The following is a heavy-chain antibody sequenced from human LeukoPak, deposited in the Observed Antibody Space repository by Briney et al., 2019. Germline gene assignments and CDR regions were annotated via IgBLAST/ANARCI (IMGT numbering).Heavy chain of an antibody. Sequence: GGSLRLSCAASGFTFSSYAMHWVRQAPGKGLEWVAVISYDGSNKYYADSVKGRFTISRDNSKSTLYLQMNSLRAEDTAVYYCARDTHYDSSGYYPNWFDPWGQGTLVTVSS. D-gene: IGHD3-22*01. CDR3: ARDTHYDSSGYYPNWFDP. CDR1: GFTFSSYA. J-gene: IGHJ5*02. CDR2: ISYDGSNK. V-gene: IGHV3-30*04.